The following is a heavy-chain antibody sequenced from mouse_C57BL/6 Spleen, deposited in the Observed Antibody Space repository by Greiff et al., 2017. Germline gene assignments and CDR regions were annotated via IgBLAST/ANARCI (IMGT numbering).Heavy chain of an antibody. D-gene: IGHD2-4*01. CDR2: IWSGGST. V-gene: IGHV2-2*01. CDR1: GFSLTSYG. CDR3: ARNYDYDDGDPMDY. Sequence: VMLVESGPGLVQPSQSLSITCTVSGFSLTSYGVHWVRQSPGKGLEWLGVIWSGGSTDYNAAFISRLSISKDNSKSQVFFKMNSLQADDTAIYYCARNYDYDDGDPMDYWGQGTSVTVSS. J-gene: IGHJ4*01.